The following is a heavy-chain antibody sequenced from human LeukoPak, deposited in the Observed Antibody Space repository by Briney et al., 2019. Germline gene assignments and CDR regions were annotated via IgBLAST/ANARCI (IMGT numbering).Heavy chain of an antibody. CDR2: IYYSGST. CDR3: ARLVYSSGWYRLDY. J-gene: IGHJ4*02. CDR1: SESFSGYY. V-gene: IGHV4-59*08. Sequence: SETLSLTCAGYSESFSGYYWSWIRQPPGKGLEWIGYIYYSGSTNYNPSLKSRVTISVDTSKNQFSLKLSSVTAADTAVYYCARLVYSSGWYRLDYWGQGTLVTVSS. D-gene: IGHD6-19*01.